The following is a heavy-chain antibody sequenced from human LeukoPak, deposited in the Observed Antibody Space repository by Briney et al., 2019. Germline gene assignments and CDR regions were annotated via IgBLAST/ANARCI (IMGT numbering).Heavy chain of an antibody. CDR3: TRGTGYYYY. Sequence: SETLSLTCTVSGGSISSYYCSWIRQHPGKGLEWIGYISYSGSTNYNPSLKSRVTLSVDTSKHQFSLKLSSVTAADTAVYYCTRGTGYYYYWGQGTLVTVSS. J-gene: IGHJ4*02. CDR2: ISYSGST. CDR1: GGSISSYY. V-gene: IGHV4-59*01. D-gene: IGHD3-22*01.